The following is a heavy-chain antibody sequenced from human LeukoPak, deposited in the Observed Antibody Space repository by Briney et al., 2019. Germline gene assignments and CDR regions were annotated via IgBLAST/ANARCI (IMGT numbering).Heavy chain of an antibody. J-gene: IGHJ4*02. Sequence: SETLSLTCTVSGGSISSSSYYWCWIRQPPGKGLEWIGSIYYSGSTYYNPSLKSRVTISVDTSKNQFSLKLSSVTAADTAVYYCARAHYSNFLDYWGQGTLVTVSS. D-gene: IGHD4-11*01. CDR1: GGSISSSSYY. V-gene: IGHV4-39*07. CDR2: IYYSGST. CDR3: ARAHYSNFLDY.